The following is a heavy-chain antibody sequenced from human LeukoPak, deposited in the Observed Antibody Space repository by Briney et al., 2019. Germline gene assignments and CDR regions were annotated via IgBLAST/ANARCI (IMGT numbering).Heavy chain of an antibody. CDR3: ARVAAGIGFFQH. V-gene: IGHV4-39*07. Sequence: ASETLSLTCTVSGGSISNNGYYWGWIRQPPGKGLEWIGNIHHSGSTYYNPSLKSRVTTSVDTSKNQLSLKLSSVTAADTAVYYCARVAAGIGFFQHWGQGTLVTVSS. D-gene: IGHD6-13*01. CDR1: GGSISNNGYY. CDR2: IHHSGST. J-gene: IGHJ1*01.